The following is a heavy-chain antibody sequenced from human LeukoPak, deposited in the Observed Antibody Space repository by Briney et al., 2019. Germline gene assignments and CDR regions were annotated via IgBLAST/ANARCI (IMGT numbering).Heavy chain of an antibody. CDR1: RFTFSSYA. V-gene: IGHV3-64*01. J-gene: IGHJ4*02. D-gene: IGHD3-10*01. CDR2: ISSNGGST. Sequence: GGSLRLSCAASRFTFSSYAMHWVRQAPGKGLEYVSAISSNGGSTYYANSVKGRFTISRDNSKNTLYLQMGSLRAEDMAVYYCARAVEGSGSYPDYWGQGTLVTVSS. CDR3: ARAVEGSGSYPDY.